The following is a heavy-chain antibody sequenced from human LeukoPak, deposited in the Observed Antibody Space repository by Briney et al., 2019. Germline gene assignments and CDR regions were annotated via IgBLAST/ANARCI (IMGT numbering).Heavy chain of an antibody. J-gene: IGHJ4*02. Sequence: GGSLRLSCEGSAFIFSGHWMNWVRQTPGKGLEWVANIKQDGSEKYYVDSVKGRFTISRDNAKNSLYLQMNSLGAEDTAVYYCARGGTELVIPTYWGQGILVTVSS. CDR1: AFIFSGHW. V-gene: IGHV3-7*01. CDR2: IKQDGSEK. D-gene: IGHD3-22*01. CDR3: ARGGTELVIPTY.